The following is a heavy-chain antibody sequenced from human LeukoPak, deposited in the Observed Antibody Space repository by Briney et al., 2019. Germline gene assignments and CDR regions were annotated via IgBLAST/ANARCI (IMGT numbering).Heavy chain of an antibody. CDR1: GYTLYTYG. D-gene: IGHD3-22*01. V-gene: IGHV1-18*01. CDR3: ARISDYYDSSGRRFYYFDF. J-gene: IGHJ4*02. CDR2: INAYNGNT. Sequence: GASVTVSFKASGYTLYTYGICWVRQAPGQGREWMGWINAYNGNTKYAQKLQDRVTVTTDTSTSTAYMELRSLRSDDTAVYYCARISDYYDSSGRRFYYFDFWGQGTLVTASS.